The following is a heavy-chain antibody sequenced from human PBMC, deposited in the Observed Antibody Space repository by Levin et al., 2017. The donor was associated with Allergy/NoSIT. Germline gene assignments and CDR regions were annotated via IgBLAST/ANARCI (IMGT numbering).Heavy chain of an antibody. J-gene: IGHJ3*02. V-gene: IGHV3-74*01. D-gene: IGHD5-24*01. CDR2: IGTDGSST. CDR1: GFTFSSYW. CDR3: AREGVASRWDAFDI. Sequence: PGESLKISCAASGFTFSSYWMHWVRQAPGKGLVWVSRIGTDGSSTGYADSVKGRFTISRDNAKNTLYLQMNSLRAEDTAVYYCAREGVASRWDAFDIWGQGTMVTVSS.